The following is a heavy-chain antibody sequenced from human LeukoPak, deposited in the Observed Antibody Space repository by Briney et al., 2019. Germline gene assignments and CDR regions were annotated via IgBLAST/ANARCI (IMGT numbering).Heavy chain of an antibody. J-gene: IGHJ4*02. CDR1: GGSISSYY. V-gene: IGHV4-59*01. D-gene: IGHD3-22*01. CDR3: ARFPYYYDSSGYLLGG. CDR2: IYYSGST. Sequence: SETLSLTCTVSGGSISSYYWSWIRQPPGKGLEWIGYIYYSGSTNYNPSLKSRVTISVDTSKNQFSLKLSSVTAADTAVYYCARFPYYYDSSGYLLGGWGQGTLVAVSS.